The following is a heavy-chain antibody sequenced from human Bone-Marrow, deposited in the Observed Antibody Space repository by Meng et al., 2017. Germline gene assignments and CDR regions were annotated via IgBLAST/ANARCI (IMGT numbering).Heavy chain of an antibody. D-gene: IGHD3-22*01. CDR3: ASGDYYDSSGYDAFDI. CDR1: GGSVSSGSYY. J-gene: IGHJ3*02. V-gene: IGHV4-61*01. Sequence: ESLKISCTVSGGSVSSGSYYWSWIRQPPGKGLEWIGYIYYSGSTNYNPSLKSRVTISVDTSKNQFSLKLSSVTAADTAVYYCASGDYYDSSGYDAFDIWGQGTMVTVSS. CDR2: IYYSGST.